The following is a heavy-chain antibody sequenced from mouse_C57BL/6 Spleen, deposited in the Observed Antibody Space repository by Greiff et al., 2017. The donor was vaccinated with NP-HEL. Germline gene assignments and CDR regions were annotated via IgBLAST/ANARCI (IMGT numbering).Heavy chain of an antibody. V-gene: IGHV1-82*01. CDR3: ARGGANGNYGGYAMDY. CDR2: IYPGDGDT. CDR1: GYAFSSSW. D-gene: IGHD2-1*01. Sequence: VQLQQSGPELVKPGASVKISCKASGYAFSSSWMNWVKQRPGKGLEGIGRIYPGDGDTNYNGKVKGKANLTADKSSSPAYMQLSSLTSEDSAVYFCARGGANGNYGGYAMDYWGQGTSVTVSS. J-gene: IGHJ4*01.